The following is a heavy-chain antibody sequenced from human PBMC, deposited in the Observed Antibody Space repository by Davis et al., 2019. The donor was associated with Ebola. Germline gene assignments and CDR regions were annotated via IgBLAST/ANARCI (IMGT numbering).Heavy chain of an antibody. CDR1: GFSLSNARMG. V-gene: IGHV2-26*01. CDR3: ARTAFTVTTHGFYQNDY. D-gene: IGHD4-17*01. Sequence: SGPTLVKPTETLTLTCTVSGFSLSNARMGVSWIRQPPGKALEWLAHIFSNDEKSYSTSLKSRLTISKDTSKSQVVLTMTNMDPVDTATYYCARTAFTVTTHGFYQNDYWGQGTLVTVSS. CDR2: IFSNDEK. J-gene: IGHJ4*02.